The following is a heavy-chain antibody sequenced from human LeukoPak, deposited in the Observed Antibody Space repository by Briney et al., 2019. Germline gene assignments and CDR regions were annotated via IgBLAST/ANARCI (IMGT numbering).Heavy chain of an antibody. V-gene: IGHV4-39*02. CDR3: AREGVYYYDSSGYYYYFDY. CDR2: FYYSGST. D-gene: IGHD3-22*01. J-gene: IGHJ4*02. Sequence: SETLSLTCTVSGGSISSSSYYWGWVRQPPGKGLEWIGSFYYSGSTFYNPSLKSRVIISVDTSKNQFSLKLSSVTAADTAVYYCAREGVYYYDSSGYYYYFDYWGQGTLVTVSS. CDR1: GGSISSSSYY.